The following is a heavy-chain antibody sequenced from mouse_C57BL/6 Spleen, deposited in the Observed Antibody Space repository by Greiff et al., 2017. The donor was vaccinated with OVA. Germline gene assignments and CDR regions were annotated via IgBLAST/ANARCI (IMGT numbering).Heavy chain of an antibody. J-gene: IGHJ2*01. D-gene: IGHD2-4*01. Sequence: QVQLQQSGAELVKPGASVKLSCKASGYTFTSYWMHWVKQRPGQGLEWIGMIHPNSGSTNYNEKFKSKATLTVDKSSSTAYMQLSSLTSEDSAVYYCARSPDYDCDYWGQGTTLTVSS. CDR3: ARSPDYDCDY. V-gene: IGHV1-64*01. CDR2: IHPNSGST. CDR1: GYTFTSYW.